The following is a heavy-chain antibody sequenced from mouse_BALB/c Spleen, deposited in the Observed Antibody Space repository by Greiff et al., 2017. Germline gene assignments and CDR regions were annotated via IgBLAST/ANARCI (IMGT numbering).Heavy chain of an antibody. J-gene: IGHJ4*01. D-gene: IGHD1-1*01. V-gene: IGHV1S81*02. Sequence: QVQLQQPGAELVKPGASVKLSCKASGYTFTSYWMHWVQQRPGQGLEWIGEINPSNGRTNYNEKFKSKATLTIDKSTSTTYMQLSSLTSEDSAIYYSARDYYDESYYAMDYWGQGTSVTVSS. CDR3: ARDYYDESYYAMDY. CDR2: INPSNGRT. CDR1: GYTFTSYW.